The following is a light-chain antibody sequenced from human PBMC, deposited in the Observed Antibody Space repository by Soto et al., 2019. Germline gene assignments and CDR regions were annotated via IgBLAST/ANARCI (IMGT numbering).Light chain of an antibody. CDR3: QQYNPYSPWT. Sequence: DIQMTQSPSTLSASVGDRVTITCRASQSISNWLAWYQQRPGQAPKLLIYDASSLESGVPSTFSGSGSGTEFTLTISSLQPDDFATYYCQQYNPYSPWTFGQGTKVDI. CDR1: QSISNW. J-gene: IGKJ1*01. CDR2: DAS. V-gene: IGKV1-5*01.